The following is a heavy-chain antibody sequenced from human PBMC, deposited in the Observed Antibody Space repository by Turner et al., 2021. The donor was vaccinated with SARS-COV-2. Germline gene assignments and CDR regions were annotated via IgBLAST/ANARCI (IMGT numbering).Heavy chain of an antibody. V-gene: IGHV4-39*01. CDR2: VYYGGST. J-gene: IGHJ4*02. CDR3: ARHGLDILTGVFDY. Sequence: QLQLQASGPGPVKPSETLSLTCTFSGGSISNNNYYWGWIRQSPGKGLEWIGTVYYGGSTYYNPSLKSRVTISVDTSKNQFSLKLGSVTAADTAVYYCARHGLDILTGVFDYWGQGILVTVSS. CDR1: GGSISNNNYY. D-gene: IGHD3-9*01.